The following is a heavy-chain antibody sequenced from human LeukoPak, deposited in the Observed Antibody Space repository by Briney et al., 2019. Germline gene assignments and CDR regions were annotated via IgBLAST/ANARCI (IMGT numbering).Heavy chain of an antibody. Sequence: GASVKVSCKDSGYTFTSYRISRVRQAPGQGLEWMGWISAYNGNTNYAQKLQGRVTMTTATSTSTAYMELRSLRSDGTAVYYCARRSGSYYGTDNWFDPWGQGTLVTVSS. CDR2: ISAYNGNT. V-gene: IGHV1-18*01. CDR1: GYTFTSYR. D-gene: IGHD1-26*01. J-gene: IGHJ5*02. CDR3: ARRSGSYYGTDNWFDP.